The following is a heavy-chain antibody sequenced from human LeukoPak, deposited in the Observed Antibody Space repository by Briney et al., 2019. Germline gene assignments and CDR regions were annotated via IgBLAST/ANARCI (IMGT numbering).Heavy chain of an antibody. CDR3: ARTFILNYDHYFDS. J-gene: IGHJ4*02. Sequence: SETLSLTCTVSGGSISSYYWSWIRQPPGKGLEWIGYIYYSGSTNYNPSLKSRVTISVDTSKNQFSLKLSSVTAADTAVYYCARTFILNYDHYFDSGAREPRSPS. CDR1: GGSISSYY. V-gene: IGHV4-59*01. D-gene: IGHD3-16*01. CDR2: IYYSGST.